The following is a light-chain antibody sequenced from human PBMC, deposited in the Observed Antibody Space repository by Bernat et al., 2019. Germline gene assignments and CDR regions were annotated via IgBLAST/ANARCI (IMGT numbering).Light chain of an antibody. V-gene: IGKV3-20*01. CDR1: QSVSSRN. Sequence: EIVLTQSPGTLSLSPGEIATLSCRASQSVSSRNLAWVQQKVVQAPRVVIYGASSRATGIPDRFSGSGSGRDFTLTISGLEPEDFAVYYCQQSGRSPIFTFGPGSRVDVK. J-gene: IGKJ3*01. CDR3: QQSGRSPIFT. CDR2: GAS.